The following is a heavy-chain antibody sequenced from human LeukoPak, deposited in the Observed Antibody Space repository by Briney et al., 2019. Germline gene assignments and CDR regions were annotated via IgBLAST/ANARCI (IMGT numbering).Heavy chain of an antibody. Sequence: PGGSLRLSCAASGFTFSSYGMHGVRQAPGKGLEWVAVISYDGSNKYYADSVKGRFTISRNNSKNRLYLQMNSQRVEDTAVYYCARARYLDLWGRGTLVIVSS. CDR1: GFTFSSYG. V-gene: IGHV3-30*03. CDR3: ARARYLDL. J-gene: IGHJ2*01. CDR2: ISYDGSNK.